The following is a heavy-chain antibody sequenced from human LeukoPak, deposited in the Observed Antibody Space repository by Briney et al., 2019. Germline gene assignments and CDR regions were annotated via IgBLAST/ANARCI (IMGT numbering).Heavy chain of an antibody. CDR3: ARAVAAAGTRIYAFDI. Sequence: SETLSLTCTVSGGSISSSSYYWGWIRQTPGMGLEWIGSVSYSGNTDYNPSLKSRVTISVDTSKNLFSLRLTSVTAADTAVYYCARAVAAAGTRIYAFDIWGQGTMVTVSS. V-gene: IGHV4-39*07. CDR2: VSYSGNT. J-gene: IGHJ3*02. D-gene: IGHD6-13*01. CDR1: GGSISSSSYY.